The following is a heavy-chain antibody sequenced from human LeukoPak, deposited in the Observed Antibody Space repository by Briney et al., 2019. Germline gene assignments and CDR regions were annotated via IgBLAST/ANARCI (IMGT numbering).Heavy chain of an antibody. J-gene: IGHJ4*02. D-gene: IGHD5/OR15-5a*01. CDR2: ISAYNGNT. Sequence: ASVKVSCKASGYTFTSYGISWVRQAPGQGLEWMGWISAYNGNTNYAQKLQGRVTMTTDTSTSTAYMELRSLRSDDTAVYYCATAAFLVYVFDYWGQGTLVTVSS. CDR1: GYTFTSYG. V-gene: IGHV1-18*01. CDR3: ATAAFLVYVFDY.